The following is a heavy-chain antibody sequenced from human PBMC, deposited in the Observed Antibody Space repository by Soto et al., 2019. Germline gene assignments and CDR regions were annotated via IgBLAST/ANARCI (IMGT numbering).Heavy chain of an antibody. Sequence: QVQLVESGGGVVQPGRSLRLSCAVSGFTFSNYTINWVRQAPGKGLEWLAVISYDGTIKYYTDSVKGRFTISRDDSKKKVFLQMTILRREDTALYYCAREGFRMPLIVDSWGQGVLVTVSS. D-gene: IGHD2-2*01. CDR2: ISYDGTIK. J-gene: IGHJ4*02. CDR3: AREGFRMPLIVDS. V-gene: IGHV3-30*10. CDR1: GFTFSNYT.